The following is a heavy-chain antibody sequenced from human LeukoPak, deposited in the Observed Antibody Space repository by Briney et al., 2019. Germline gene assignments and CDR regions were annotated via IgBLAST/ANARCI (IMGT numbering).Heavy chain of an antibody. CDR1: GFTFSSYA. Sequence: GGSLRPSCAASGFTFSSYAMSWVRQAPGKGLEWVSAISGSGGSTYYADSVKGRFTISRDNSKNTLYLQMNSLRAEDTAVYYCAIMTTVTSFDYWGQGTLVTVSS. CDR3: AIMTTVTSFDY. J-gene: IGHJ4*02. V-gene: IGHV3-23*01. CDR2: ISGSGGST. D-gene: IGHD4-17*01.